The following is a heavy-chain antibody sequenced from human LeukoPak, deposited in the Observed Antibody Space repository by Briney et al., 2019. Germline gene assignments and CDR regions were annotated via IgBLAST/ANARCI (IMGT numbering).Heavy chain of an antibody. D-gene: IGHD3-3*01. J-gene: IGHJ5*02. Sequence: GGSLGLSCAASGFTFSSYGMHWVRQAPGKGLEWVAVISYDGSNKYYADSVKGRFTISRDNSKNTLYLQMNSLRAEDTAVYYCAKGLTIFGLPEGNWFDPWGQGTLVTVSS. CDR2: ISYDGSNK. CDR3: AKGLTIFGLPEGNWFDP. CDR1: GFTFSSYG. V-gene: IGHV3-30*18.